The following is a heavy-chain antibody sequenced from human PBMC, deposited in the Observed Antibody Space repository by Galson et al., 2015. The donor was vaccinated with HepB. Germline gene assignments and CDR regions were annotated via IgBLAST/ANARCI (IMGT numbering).Heavy chain of an antibody. CDR2: ISSSSSTI. V-gene: IGHV3-48*01. J-gene: IGHJ6*02. Sequence: SLRLSCAASGFTFSSYSMNWVRQAPGKGLEWVSYISSSSSTIYYADSVKGRFTISRDNAKNSLYLQMNSLRAEDTAVYYCASRWVCSSTSCGYYYYGMDVWGQGTTVTVSS. CDR3: ASRWVCSSTSCGYYYYGMDV. CDR1: GFTFSSYS. D-gene: IGHD2-2*01.